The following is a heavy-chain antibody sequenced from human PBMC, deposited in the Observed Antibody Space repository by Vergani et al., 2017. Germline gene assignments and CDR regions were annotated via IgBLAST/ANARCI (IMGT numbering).Heavy chain of an antibody. CDR2: IKSTFDRGTT. CDR3: TTDPRCCCDGSCYWLRDHHYYCMDV. J-gene: IGHJ6*02. Sequence: EVQLVESGGGIVKPGGSLRLSCVASGFSFRNAWMNWVRRTPGKGLEWVGRIKSTFDRGTTDYAAAVKGRFTISRDDSKNTLFLQMNGLKTEDIGVYYCTTDPRCCCDGSCYWLRDHHYYCMDVWVQGTTVTVSS. CDR1: GFSFRNAW. D-gene: IGHD2-21*01. V-gene: IGHV3-15*07.